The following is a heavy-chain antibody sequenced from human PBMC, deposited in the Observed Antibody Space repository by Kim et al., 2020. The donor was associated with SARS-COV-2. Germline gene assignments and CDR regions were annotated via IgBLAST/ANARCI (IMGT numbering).Heavy chain of an antibody. V-gene: IGHV4-61*01. CDR3: ARFPSHYYGSGSGPAYFDY. CDR2: IYYSGST. J-gene: IGHJ4*02. D-gene: IGHD3-10*01. Sequence: SETLSLTCTVSGGSVSSGSYYWSWIRQPPGKGLEWIGYIYYSGSTNYNPSLKSRVTISVDTSKNQFSLKLSSVTAADTAVYYCARFPSHYYGSGSGPAYFDYWGQGTLVTVSS. CDR1: GGSVSSGSYY.